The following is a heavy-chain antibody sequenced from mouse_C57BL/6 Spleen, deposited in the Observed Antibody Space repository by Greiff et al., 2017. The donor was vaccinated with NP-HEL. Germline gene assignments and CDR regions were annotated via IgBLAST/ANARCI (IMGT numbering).Heavy chain of an antibody. Sequence: EVQRVESGGGLVKPGGSLKLSCAASGFTFSSYAMSWVRQTPEKRLEWVATISDGGSYTYYPDNVKGRFTISRDNAKNNLYLQMSHLKSEDTAMYYCARDGDYGTPFAYWGQGTLVTVSA. CDR3: ARDGDYGTPFAY. CDR1: GFTFSSYA. CDR2: ISDGGSYT. J-gene: IGHJ3*01. V-gene: IGHV5-4*01. D-gene: IGHD1-1*01.